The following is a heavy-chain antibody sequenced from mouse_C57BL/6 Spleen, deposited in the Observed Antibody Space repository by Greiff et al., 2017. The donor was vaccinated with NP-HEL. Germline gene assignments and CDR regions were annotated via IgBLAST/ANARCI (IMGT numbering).Heavy chain of an antibody. D-gene: IGHD2-2*01. CDR2: INPSTGGT. CDR1: GYSFTGYY. J-gene: IGHJ4*01. V-gene: IGHV1-42*01. Sequence: DVQLQESGPELVKPGASVKISCKASGYSFTGYYMNWVKQSPEKSLEWIGEINPSTGGTTYNQKFKAKATLTVDKSSSTAYMQLKSLTSEDSAVYYCARWLRRDYYAMDYWGQGTSVTVSS. CDR3: ARWLRRDYYAMDY.